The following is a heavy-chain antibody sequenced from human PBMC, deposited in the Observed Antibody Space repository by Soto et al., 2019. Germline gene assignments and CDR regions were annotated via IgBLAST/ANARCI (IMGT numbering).Heavy chain of an antibody. V-gene: IGHV4-59*01. D-gene: IGHD2-15*01. CDR2: IYYSGST. J-gene: IGHJ6*02. Sequence: SETLSLTCTVSGGSISSYYWSWLRQPPGKGLEWIGYIYYSGSTNYNPSLKSRVTISVDTSKNQFSLKLSSVTAADTAVYYCARVGGVVVVAASFDYYGMDVWGQGTTVTVSS. CDR3: ARVGGVVVVAASFDYYGMDV. CDR1: GGSISSYY.